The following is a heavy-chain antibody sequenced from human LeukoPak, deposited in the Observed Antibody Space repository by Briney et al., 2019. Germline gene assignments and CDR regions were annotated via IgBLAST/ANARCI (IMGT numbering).Heavy chain of an antibody. CDR1: GGSFSGYY. V-gene: IGHV4-34*01. CDR2: INHSGST. CDR3: ASTGARYYYDSSGPRPLGY. Sequence: SETLSLTCAVYGGSFSGYYWSWIRQPPGKGLEWIGEINHSGSTNYNPSLKSRVTISVDTSKNQFSLKLSSVTAADTAVYYCASTGARYYYDSSGPRPLGYWGQGTLVTVSS. J-gene: IGHJ4*02. D-gene: IGHD3-22*01.